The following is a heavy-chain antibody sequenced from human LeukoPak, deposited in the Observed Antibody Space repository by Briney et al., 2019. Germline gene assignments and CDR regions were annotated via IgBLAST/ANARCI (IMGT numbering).Heavy chain of an antibody. CDR1: GFTFSSYA. V-gene: IGHV3-30*04. CDR3: ASPYYYDSSGYVSDY. CDR2: ISYDGSNK. Sequence: PGGSLRLSCAASGFTFSSYAMHWVRQAPGKGLEWVAVISYDGSNKYYADSVKGRFTISRDNSKNTLYLQMNSLRAEDTAVYYCASPYYYDSSGYVSDYWGQGTLVTVSS. D-gene: IGHD3-22*01. J-gene: IGHJ4*02.